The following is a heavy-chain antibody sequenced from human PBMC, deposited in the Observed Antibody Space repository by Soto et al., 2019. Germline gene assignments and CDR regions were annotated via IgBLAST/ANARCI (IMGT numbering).Heavy chain of an antibody. CDR1: GFTFSGSA. CDR2: IRSKANSYAT. Sequence: GGSLRLSCAASGFTFSGSAMHWVRQASGKGLEWVGRIRSKANSYATAYVASVKGRFTISRDDSKNTAYLQMNNLKTEDTAVYYCTSQGYSYGFVYWGQGTLVTVSS. CDR3: TSQGYSYGFVY. D-gene: IGHD5-18*01. V-gene: IGHV3-73*01. J-gene: IGHJ4*02.